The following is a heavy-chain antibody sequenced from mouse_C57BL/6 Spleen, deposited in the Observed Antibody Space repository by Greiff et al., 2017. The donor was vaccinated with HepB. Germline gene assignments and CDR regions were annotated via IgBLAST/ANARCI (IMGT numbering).Heavy chain of an antibody. CDR2: ISYDGSN. J-gene: IGHJ2*01. D-gene: IGHD2-3*01. CDR3: ARDQVDGYFDY. CDR1: GYSITSGYY. Sequence: DVKLQESGPGLVKPSQSLSLTCSVSGYSITSGYYWNWIRQFPGNKLEWMGYISYDGSNNYNPSLKNRISITRDTSKNQFFLKLNSVTTEDTATYYSARDQVDGYFDYWGQGTTLTVSS. V-gene: IGHV3-6*01.